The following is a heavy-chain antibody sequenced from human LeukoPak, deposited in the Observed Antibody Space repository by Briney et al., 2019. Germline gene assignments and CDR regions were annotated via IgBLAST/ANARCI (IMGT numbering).Heavy chain of an antibody. D-gene: IGHD3-3*01. CDR2: ISGSGGST. Sequence: GGSLRLSCAASGFTFSSYAMSWVRQAPGKGLEWVSAISGSGGSTYYADSVKGRFTISRDNSKNTLYLQMNSIRAEDTAVYYCAKRASITILGVVTPRLRSWLSPIDDWGQGTLATVSS. J-gene: IGHJ4*02. V-gene: IGHV3-23*01. CDR1: GFTFSSYA. CDR3: AKRASITILGVVTPRLRSWLSPIDD.